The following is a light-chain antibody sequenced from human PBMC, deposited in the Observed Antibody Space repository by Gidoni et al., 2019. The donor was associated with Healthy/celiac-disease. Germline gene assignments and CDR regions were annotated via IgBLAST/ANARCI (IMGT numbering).Light chain of an antibody. CDR2: GAS. J-gene: IGKJ1*01. CDR1: QSVSSN. Sequence: EIAMTQSPATLSVSPGERATRSCRASQSVSSNLAWYQQKHGQAPMLVIYGASPRATGIPARFSGSGSGTEFTLTISSLKSEDFAVYYCQQYNNWPGTFGQGTKVEIK. V-gene: IGKV3-15*01. CDR3: QQYNNWPGT.